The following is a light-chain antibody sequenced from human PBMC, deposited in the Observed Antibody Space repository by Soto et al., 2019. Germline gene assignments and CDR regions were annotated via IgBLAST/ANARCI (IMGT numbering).Light chain of an antibody. V-gene: IGKV3-15*01. J-gene: IGKJ4*01. CDR3: QQYNNWPPLT. CDR1: QSVSSN. Sequence: EIVMTQSPATLSVSPGERATLSCRASQSVSSNLAWYQQKPGQALRLLIYGASTRATGIPARLSGSGSGTEFTLTISSLQSEDFAVYYCQQYNNWPPLTFGGGTKVEIK. CDR2: GAS.